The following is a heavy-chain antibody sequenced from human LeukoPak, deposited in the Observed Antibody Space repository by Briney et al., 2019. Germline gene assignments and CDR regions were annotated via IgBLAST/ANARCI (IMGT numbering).Heavy chain of an antibody. J-gene: IGHJ4*02. CDR1: GGSFSGYY. V-gene: IGHV4-34*01. D-gene: IGHD4-23*01. Sequence: SETLSLTCAVYGGSFSGYYWSWIRQPPGKGLEWIGEINHSGSTNYNPSLKSRVTISVDTSKNQFSLKLSSVTAADTAVYYCARDRWPKKFDYWGQGTLVTVPS. CDR3: ARDRWPKKFDY. CDR2: INHSGST.